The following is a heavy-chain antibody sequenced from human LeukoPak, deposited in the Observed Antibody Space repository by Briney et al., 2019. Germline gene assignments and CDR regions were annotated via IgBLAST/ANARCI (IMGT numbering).Heavy chain of an antibody. J-gene: IGHJ6*02. CDR2: IYYSGST. V-gene: IGHV4-59*01. Sequence: SETLSLTCTVSGGSISSYYWSWIRQPPGKGLEWIGYIYYSGSTNYNPSLKSRVTISVDTSKNQFSLKLSSVTAADTAVYYCARVPNYYYYYGMDVWGQGTTVTVSS. CDR3: ARVPNYYYYYGMDV. CDR1: GGSISSYY.